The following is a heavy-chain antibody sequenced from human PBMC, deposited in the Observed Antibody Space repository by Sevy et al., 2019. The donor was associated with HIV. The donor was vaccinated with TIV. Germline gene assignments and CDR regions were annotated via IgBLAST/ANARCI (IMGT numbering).Heavy chain of an antibody. Sequence: GGSLRLSCAASGFTFSRYWMSRVRQAPGKGLEWVANIKLDGSEKYYVDSVKGRFTISRDNAKNSLYLQMNSLRAEDSAVYYCARDCSSTSCLWGMDVWGQGTTVTVSS. D-gene: IGHD2-2*01. CDR3: ARDCSSTSCLWGMDV. CDR2: IKLDGSEK. J-gene: IGHJ6*02. CDR1: GFTFSRYW. V-gene: IGHV3-7*03.